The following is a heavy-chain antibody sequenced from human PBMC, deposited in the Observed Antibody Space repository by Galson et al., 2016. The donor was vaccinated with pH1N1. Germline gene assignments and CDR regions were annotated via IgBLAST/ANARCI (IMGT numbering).Heavy chain of an antibody. CDR2: INQDGSDK. V-gene: IGHV3-7*01. Sequence: SLRLSRAASGFTFSTYWMNWVRQAPGKGLEWVANINQDGSDKYYVDSVKGRFTISRDNAKNSLYLQMNSLRDEDTALYYCARAAFGQQSLWGQGTTVTVSS. J-gene: IGHJ6*02. D-gene: IGHD3-16*01. CDR3: ARAAFGQQSL. CDR1: GFTFSTYW.